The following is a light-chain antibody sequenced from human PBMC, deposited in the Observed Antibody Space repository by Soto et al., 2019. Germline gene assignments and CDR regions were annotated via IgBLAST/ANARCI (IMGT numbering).Light chain of an antibody. J-gene: IGLJ2*01. Sequence: QPASVSGSPGQSITISCTGTSSDVGGYNYVSWYQQHPGKAPKLMIYDVSNRPSGVSNRFSGSKSGNTASLTISGLQAEDEADYYCSSYTSSSKVFGGGTKLTVL. CDR2: DVS. CDR1: SSDVGGYNY. V-gene: IGLV2-14*01. CDR3: SSYTSSSKV.